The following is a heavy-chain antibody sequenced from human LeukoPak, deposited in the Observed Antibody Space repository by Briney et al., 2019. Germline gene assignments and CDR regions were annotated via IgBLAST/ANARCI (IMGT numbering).Heavy chain of an antibody. CDR3: ARRAADLYYYYYGMDV. CDR2: IYYSGST. D-gene: IGHD6-25*01. Sequence: SETLSLTCTVSGGSISSSSYYWGWIRQPPGKGLEWIGSIYYSGSTYYNPSLKSRATISVDTSKNQFFLKLSSVTAADTAVYYCARRAADLYYYYYGMDVWGQGTTVTVSS. V-gene: IGHV4-39*01. J-gene: IGHJ6*02. CDR1: GGSISSSSYY.